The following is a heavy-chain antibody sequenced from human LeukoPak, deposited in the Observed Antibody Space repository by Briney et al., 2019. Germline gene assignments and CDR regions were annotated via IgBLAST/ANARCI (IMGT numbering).Heavy chain of an antibody. V-gene: IGHV3-11*06. CDR2: ISGSGSHT. CDR3: ARVGSIAAAGTSDY. J-gene: IGHJ4*02. Sequence: KPGGSLRLSCAASGFTFSDYYMSWIRQAPGKGLEWVSYISGSGSHTTYADSVKGRFTTSRDNAKNSLYLQMNSLRAEDTAVYYCARVGSIAAAGTSDYWGQGTLVTVSS. CDR1: GFTFSDYY. D-gene: IGHD6-13*01.